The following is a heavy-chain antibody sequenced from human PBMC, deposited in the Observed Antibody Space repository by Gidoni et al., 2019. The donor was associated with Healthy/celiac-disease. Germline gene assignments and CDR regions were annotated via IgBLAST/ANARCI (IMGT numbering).Heavy chain of an antibody. CDR1: GGSFSGYY. V-gene: IGHV4-34*01. J-gene: IGHJ4*02. CDR3: ARGGWLRSGSFLDY. CDR2: INHSGST. Sequence: QVQLQQWGAGLLKPSETMSLTCAVYGGSFSGYYWSWIRQPPGKGLEWIGEINHSGSTNYNPSLKSRVTISVDTSKNQFSLKLSSVTAADTAVYYCARGGWLRSGSFLDYWGQGTLVTVSS. D-gene: IGHD5-18*01.